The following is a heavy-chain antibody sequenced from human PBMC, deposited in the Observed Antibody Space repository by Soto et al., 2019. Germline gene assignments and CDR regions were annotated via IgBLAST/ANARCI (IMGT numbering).Heavy chain of an antibody. D-gene: IGHD3-22*01. CDR3: ARDRTDSGYYTNWLDP. V-gene: IGHV1-69*06. CDR1: GGTFGSDA. CDR2: IIPIFGTT. J-gene: IGHJ5*02. Sequence: AAVKVSCKASGGTFGSDAITWVRQAPGQGLEWVGRIIPIFGTTNYAQNLQGRVTISADKSTLTSYMELHSLTSDDTALYYCARDRTDSGYYTNWLDPWGQGTQVTVSS.